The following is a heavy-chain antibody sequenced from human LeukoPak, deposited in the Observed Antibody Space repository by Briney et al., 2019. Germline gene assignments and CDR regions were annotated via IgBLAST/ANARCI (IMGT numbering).Heavy chain of an antibody. CDR1: GFTFSSYA. J-gene: IGHJ4*02. CDR2: ISYDGSNK. CDR3: ARDLGGLDY. D-gene: IGHD2-15*01. V-gene: IGHV3-30-3*01. Sequence: PGGSLRLSCAASGFTFSSYAMHWVRHAPGKGLEWVAVISYDGSNKYYADSVKGRFTISRDNSKNTLYLQMNSLRAEDTAVYYCARDLGGLDYWGQGTLVTVSS.